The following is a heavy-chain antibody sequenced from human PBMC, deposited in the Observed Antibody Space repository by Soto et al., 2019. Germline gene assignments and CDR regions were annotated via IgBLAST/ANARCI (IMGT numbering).Heavy chain of an antibody. Sequence: ASVKVSCKASGYTFTNYDINWVRQATGQGLEWMGIINPSGGSTSYAQKFQGRVTMTRDTSTSTVYMELSSLRSEDTAVYYCARDGDFWSGLYYMDVWGKGTTVTVSS. CDR2: INPSGGST. D-gene: IGHD3-3*01. V-gene: IGHV1-46*03. CDR1: GYTFTNYD. CDR3: ARDGDFWSGLYYMDV. J-gene: IGHJ6*03.